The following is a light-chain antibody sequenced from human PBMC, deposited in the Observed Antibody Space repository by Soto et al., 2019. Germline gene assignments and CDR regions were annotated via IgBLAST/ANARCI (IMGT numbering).Light chain of an antibody. CDR3: QQYSGWPRT. CDR1: QNFGSTY. CDR2: GAS. V-gene: IGKV3-20*01. Sequence: PGQTGPLSSNASQNFGSTYLAWYQQKRGQAPRFLIYGASSRATGIPDRFSGSGSGTDFTLTISSLQSEDSAVYYCQQYSGWPRTFCQGTKVDIK. J-gene: IGKJ1*01.